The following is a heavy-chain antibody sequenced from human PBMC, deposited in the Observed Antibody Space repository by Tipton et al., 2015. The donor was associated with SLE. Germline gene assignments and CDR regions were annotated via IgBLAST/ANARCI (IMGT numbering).Heavy chain of an antibody. D-gene: IGHD6-19*01. CDR1: GGSMSSFY. J-gene: IGHJ4*02. CDR3: ARGLPAFYSRGWYFDY. CDR2: IFPRGTT. V-gene: IGHV4-4*07. Sequence: TLSLTCTVSGGSMSSFYWTWIRHPAGKGLEWIGRIFPRGTTNYNSSLKSRVTISVDTSKKQFSLRLSSVTAADTAVYCCARGLPAFYSRGWYFDYCGQGTLVTVSS.